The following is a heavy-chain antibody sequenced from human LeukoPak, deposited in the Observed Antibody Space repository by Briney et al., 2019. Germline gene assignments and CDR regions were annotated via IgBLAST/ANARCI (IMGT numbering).Heavy chain of an antibody. J-gene: IGHJ3*02. D-gene: IGHD2-2*01. CDR2: IKCDGSER. CDR3: VRGVGSSTSCYVRAFDI. CDR1: GFTFSNSW. Sequence: GGSLRLSCAASGFTFSNSWMHWVCQAPEKGLGWVADIKCDGSERCYVDSVKGRLTISRDNAKNSLYLQVNSLRAEDMTVYYCVRGVGSSTSCYVRAFDIWGQGTMVTVSS. V-gene: IGHV3-52*01.